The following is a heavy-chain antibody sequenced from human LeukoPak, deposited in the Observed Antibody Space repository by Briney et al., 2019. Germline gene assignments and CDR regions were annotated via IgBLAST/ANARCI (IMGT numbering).Heavy chain of an antibody. V-gene: IGHV3-30*02. J-gene: IGHJ6*03. CDR2: IRYDGSNK. CDR1: GFTFSSYG. Sequence: PGGSLRLSCAASGFTFSSYGMHWVRQAPGKGLEWVAFIRYDGSNKYYADSVKGRFTISRDNSKNTLYLQMNSLRAEDTAVYYCAKSLWVVPAATADYYMDVWGKGTTVTVSS. D-gene: IGHD2-2*01. CDR3: AKSLWVVPAATADYYMDV.